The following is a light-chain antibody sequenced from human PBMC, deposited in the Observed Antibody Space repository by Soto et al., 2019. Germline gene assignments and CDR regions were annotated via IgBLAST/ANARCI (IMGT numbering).Light chain of an antibody. CDR2: EVS. Sequence: QSALTQRPSASGSPGQSVTISCTGTSSDVGGYNYVSWYQQRPGKAPRLMIYEVSKRPSGVPDRFSGSKSGNTASLTVSGPQAEDEADYYCSSYAGSKNFFGGGTKLTVL. V-gene: IGLV2-8*01. CDR3: SSYAGSKNF. J-gene: IGLJ2*01. CDR1: SSDVGGYNY.